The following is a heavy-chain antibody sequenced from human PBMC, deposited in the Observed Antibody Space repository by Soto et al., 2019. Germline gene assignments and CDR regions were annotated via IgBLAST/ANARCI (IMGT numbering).Heavy chain of an antibody. Sequence: SETLSLTCAVYGESFSGYYWSWIRQPPGKGLAWIGEILHGGHTNYSPSLKSRVTISVDTSKNHFSLELTSVTAADTAVYYCARPHYDSNTFYSFFDYRDQGTLVTVSS. CDR1: GESFSGYY. V-gene: IGHV4-34*12. J-gene: IGHJ4*02. D-gene: IGHD3-22*01. CDR3: ARPHYDSNTFYSFFDY. CDR2: ILHGGHT.